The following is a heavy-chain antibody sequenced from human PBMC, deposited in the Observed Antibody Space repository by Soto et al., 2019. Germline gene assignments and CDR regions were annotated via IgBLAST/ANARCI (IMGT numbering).Heavy chain of an antibody. V-gene: IGHV3-33*01. CDR1: GFTFSSYG. CDR2: IGYDGSNK. Sequence: GGSLRLSCAASGFTFSSYGMHWVRQAPGKGLEWVAGIGYDGSNKYYADSMKGRFTISRDNSKHTLYLQMNSLRAEDTAVYYCETVLLWIGDSTGGYMDVWGKVNIVTVAS. J-gene: IGHJ6*03. CDR3: ETVLLWIGDSTGGYMDV. D-gene: IGHD3-10*01.